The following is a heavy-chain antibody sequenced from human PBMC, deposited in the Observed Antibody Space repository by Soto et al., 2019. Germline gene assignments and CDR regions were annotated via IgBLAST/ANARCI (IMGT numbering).Heavy chain of an antibody. CDR2: IYYSGST. CDR1: GDSISSYY. J-gene: IGHJ5*02. Sequence: SETLSLTCTVSGDSISSYYWSWIRQPPGKGLEWIGYIYYSGSTNYNPSLRSRVTMSVDTSKNQFSLKLSSVTAADTAVYYCAREVVGYYGSETNTDWFAPWGQGSLVTV. V-gene: IGHV4-59*01. CDR3: AREVVGYYGSETNTDWFAP. D-gene: IGHD3-10*01.